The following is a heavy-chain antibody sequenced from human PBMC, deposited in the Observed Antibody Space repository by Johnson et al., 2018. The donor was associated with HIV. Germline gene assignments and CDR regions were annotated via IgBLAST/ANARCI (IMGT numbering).Heavy chain of an antibody. V-gene: IGHV3-30*03. Sequence: QVQLVESGGGLVQPGRSLRLSCAASGFTFSSYGMHWVRQAPGKGLEWVAVISYDGSNKYYADSVKGRFTISRDNSKSTLYLQMSSLRAEDTAIYYCARGPLVGATSFGYDFAFDIWGLGTMVTVSS. CDR2: ISYDGSNK. CDR1: GFTFSSYG. J-gene: IGHJ3*02. CDR3: ARGPLVGATSFGYDFAFDI. D-gene: IGHD1-26*01.